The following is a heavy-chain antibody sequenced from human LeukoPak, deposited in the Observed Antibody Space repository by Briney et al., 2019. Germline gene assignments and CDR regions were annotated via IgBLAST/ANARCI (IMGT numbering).Heavy chain of an antibody. CDR1: GGTFSSYA. D-gene: IGHD5-18*01. J-gene: IGHJ4*02. CDR2: INPNSGGT. V-gene: IGHV1-2*02. CDR3: ARMNTAMAFDY. Sequence: ASVKVSCKASGGTFSSYAISWVRQAPGQGLEWMGWINPNSGGTNYAQKFQGRVTMTRDTSISTAYMELSRLRSDDTAVYYCARMNTAMAFDYWGQGTLVTVSS.